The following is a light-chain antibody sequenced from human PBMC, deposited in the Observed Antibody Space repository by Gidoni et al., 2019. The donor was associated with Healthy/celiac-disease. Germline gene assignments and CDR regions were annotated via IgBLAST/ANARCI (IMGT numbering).Light chain of an antibody. CDR2: DAS. Sequence: EMVLTQSPATLSLSPGERSTLSCRASQSVSSYLAWYQQKPGQAPRLLIYDASNRATGIPARFSGSGSGTDFTLTISSLEPEDFAVYYCQQRSNWLTFGGGTKVE. V-gene: IGKV3-11*01. CDR1: QSVSSY. J-gene: IGKJ4*01. CDR3: QQRSNWLT.